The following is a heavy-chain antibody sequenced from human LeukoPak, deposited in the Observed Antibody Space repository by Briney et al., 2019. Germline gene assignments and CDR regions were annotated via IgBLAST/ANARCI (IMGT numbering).Heavy chain of an antibody. CDR1: GGSISSGDYY. CDR3: ASYYDILTGYYRYALGFDY. D-gene: IGHD3-9*01. CDR2: IYYSGST. V-gene: IGHV4-30-4*01. Sequence: SETLSLTCTVSGGSISSGDYYWSWIRQPPGKGLEWIGYIYYSGSTYYNPSLKSRVTISVDTSKNQFSLKLSSVTAADTAVYYCASYYDILTGYYRYALGFDYWGQGTLVTVSS. J-gene: IGHJ4*02.